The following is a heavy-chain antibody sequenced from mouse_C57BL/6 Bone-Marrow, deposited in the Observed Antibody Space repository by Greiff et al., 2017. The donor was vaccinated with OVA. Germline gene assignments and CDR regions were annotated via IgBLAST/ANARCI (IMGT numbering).Heavy chain of an antibody. D-gene: IGHD4-1*01. J-gene: IGHJ2*01. Sequence: QVQLKQPGAELVKPGASVKLSCKASGYTFTSYWMHWVKQRPGQGLEWIGMIHPNSGSTNYNEKFKSKATLTVDKSSSTAYMQLSSLTSEDSAVYYCARWRIKLGDYWGQGTTLTVSS. V-gene: IGHV1-64*01. CDR2: IHPNSGST. CDR1: GYTFTSYW. CDR3: ARWRIKLGDY.